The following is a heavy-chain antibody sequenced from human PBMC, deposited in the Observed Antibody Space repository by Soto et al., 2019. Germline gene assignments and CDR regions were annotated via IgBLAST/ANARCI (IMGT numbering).Heavy chain of an antibody. CDR3: TRQDDGMDV. V-gene: IGHV4-38-2*01. CDR1: GSSLSPYY. Sequence: SETRSLTCAVSGSSLSPYYWGWVRQPPGKGLEWIGSIFHSGNVHYNPSLKSRVILSIDTSKSQFSLNLTAAIAADTAVYYCTRQDDGMDVWGQGTTVTVSS. CDR2: IFHSGNV. J-gene: IGHJ6*02.